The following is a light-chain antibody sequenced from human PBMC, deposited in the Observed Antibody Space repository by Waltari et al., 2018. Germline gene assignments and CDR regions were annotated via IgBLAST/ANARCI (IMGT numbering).Light chain of an antibody. CDR2: VAS. CDR3: QHFNSYPLT. Sequence: DIQLTQSPSFLSASVGDRVTITCRASQGIGRFLAWYQQKPGPAPKLLITVASTLQSGVPSRFSGSGSGTEFTLTISSLQPEDFATYYCQHFNSYPLTFGGGSKVDVK. CDR1: QGIGRF. J-gene: IGKJ4*01. V-gene: IGKV1-9*01.